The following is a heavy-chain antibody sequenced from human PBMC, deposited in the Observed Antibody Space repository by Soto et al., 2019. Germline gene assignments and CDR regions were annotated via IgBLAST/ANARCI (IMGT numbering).Heavy chain of an antibody. CDR3: ASVARSYYYYYGMDV. CDR2: ISAYNGNT. CDR1: KYTYTSYG. J-gene: IGHJ6*02. Sequence: QVQLVQSGAEMKKPGASVKVSCKTSKYTYTSYGISWVRETPGRGLEWMGWISAYNGNTNYAQKLQGRVTMTTDTSTSTAYMELRSLRSDDTAVSYCASVARSYYYYYGMDVWGQGTTVTVSS. D-gene: IGHD2-21*01. V-gene: IGHV1-18*01.